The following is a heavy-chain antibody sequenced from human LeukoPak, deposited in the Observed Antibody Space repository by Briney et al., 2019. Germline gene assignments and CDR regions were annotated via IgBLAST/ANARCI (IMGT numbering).Heavy chain of an antibody. J-gene: IGHJ6*03. V-gene: IGHV1-2*06. Sequence: ASVKVSCKASGYTFTGSYIHWVRQAPGQGLEWMGRINPNSGDTNYAQKFQGRVTMTRDTSISTAYMELSSLTSDDTAVYFCARSAEHCNNGVCFTDYYMDVWGKGTTVTVSS. CDR2: INPNSGDT. D-gene: IGHD2-8*01. CDR3: ARSAEHCNNGVCFTDYYMDV. CDR1: GYTFTGSY.